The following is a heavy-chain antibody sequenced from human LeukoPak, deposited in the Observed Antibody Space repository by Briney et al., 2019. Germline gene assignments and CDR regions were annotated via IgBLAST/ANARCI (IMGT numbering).Heavy chain of an antibody. CDR3: AKDFYGADS. V-gene: IGHV3-30*02. CDR2: IRYDGSNK. D-gene: IGHD4-17*01. CDR1: KFSFSNYG. Sequence: GGSLRLSCAASKFSFSNYGMHWVRQAPGKGLEWVAFIRYDGSNKYYADSVEGRFTISRDNSKNTLYLQMNSLRTEDTAVYYCAKDFYGADSWGQGTLVTFSS. J-gene: IGHJ5*01.